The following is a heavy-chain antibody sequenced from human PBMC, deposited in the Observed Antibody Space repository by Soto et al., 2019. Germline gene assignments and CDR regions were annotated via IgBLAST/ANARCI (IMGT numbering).Heavy chain of an antibody. Sequence: QLQLQESGPGLVKPSETLSLTCTVSGGFISSSNYYWGWIRQPPGKGLEWIGSIYYTGSTYYNPPLKSRVPISVDTSKTQFSLQVTSVTAADTAVFCCSRYSGTYYFDFWGQGTLVTVSA. V-gene: IGHV4-39*01. CDR2: IYYTGST. J-gene: IGHJ4*02. CDR3: SRYSGTYYFDF. D-gene: IGHD1-26*01. CDR1: GGFISSSNYY.